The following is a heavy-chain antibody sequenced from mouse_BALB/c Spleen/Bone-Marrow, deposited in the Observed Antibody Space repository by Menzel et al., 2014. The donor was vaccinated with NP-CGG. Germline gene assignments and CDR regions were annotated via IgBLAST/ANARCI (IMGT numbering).Heavy chain of an antibody. J-gene: IGHJ2*01. Sequence: VQLQQSGAELVRPGVSVKISCKGSGYTFTDYAMHWVKQSHAKSLEWIGIISSSYGDATYNQKFKGKATMTVDKSSNTAYMELARLTSEDSAIYYCARGLSYYYGTSYYFDYWGQGTTLIVSS. CDR2: ISSSYGDA. D-gene: IGHD1-1*01. CDR3: ARGLSYYYGTSYYFDY. CDR1: GYTFTDYA. V-gene: IGHV1S137*01.